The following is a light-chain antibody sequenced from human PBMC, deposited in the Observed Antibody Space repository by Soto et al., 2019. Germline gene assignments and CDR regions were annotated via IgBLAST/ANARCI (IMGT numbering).Light chain of an antibody. CDR1: QDVGKF. CDR2: EAS. J-gene: IGKJ4*01. V-gene: IGKV3-11*01. Sequence: VLTQSPDTLSLSPGERATLSCRASQDVGKFLVWYHQKPGLSPSLVIYEASKRATDIPDRFSGSGSGTAFTLTISRLEPEDVGFYYWQQRNSWPLTFGGGTKVELK. CDR3: QQRNSWPLT.